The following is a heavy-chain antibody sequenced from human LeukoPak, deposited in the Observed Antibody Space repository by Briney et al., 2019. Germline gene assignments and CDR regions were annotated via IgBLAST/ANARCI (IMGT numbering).Heavy chain of an antibody. CDR3: ARDFEGVHRTTNSYTYYYYMDV. CDR2: IYGGST. J-gene: IGHJ6*03. V-gene: IGHV3-53*01. Sequence: GGSLRLSCAASGFTVSDNYMTWVRQAPGKGLEWVSIIYGGSTYYADSVKGRFTISRDNSKNTIYLQMNSLRAEDTAVYYCARDFEGVHRTTNSYTYYYYMDVWGKGTTVIVSS. D-gene: IGHD2/OR15-2a*01. CDR1: GFTVSDNY.